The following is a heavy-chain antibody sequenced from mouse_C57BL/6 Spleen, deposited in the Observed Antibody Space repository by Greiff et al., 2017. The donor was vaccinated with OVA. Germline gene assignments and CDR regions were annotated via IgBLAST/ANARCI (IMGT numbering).Heavy chain of an antibody. CDR2: IHPNSGST. CDR3: ARGNYYGSSPYYYAMDY. V-gene: IGHV1-64*01. D-gene: IGHD1-1*01. CDR1: GYTFTSYW. Sequence: QVQLQQPGAELVKPGASVKLSCKASGYTFTSYWMHWVKQRPGQGLEWIGMIHPNSGSTNYNEKFKSKATLTVDKSSSTAYMQLSSLTSEDSAVYYGARGNYYGSSPYYYAMDYWGQGTPVTVSS. J-gene: IGHJ4*01.